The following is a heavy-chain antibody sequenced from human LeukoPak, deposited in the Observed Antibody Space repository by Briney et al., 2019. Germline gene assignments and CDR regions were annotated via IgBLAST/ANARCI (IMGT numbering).Heavy chain of an antibody. CDR3: ATVLHTSMTTWAAFDT. D-gene: IGHD5-18*01. CDR2: LGASGGGT. CDR1: GLTFSNFA. Sequence: GGSLRLSCAASGLTFSNFAMTWVRQTPGKGLEWVSALGASGGGTLYSASVKGRFTISRDNSKNTVSLQMNSLRAEDTALYYCATVLHTSMTTWAAFDTWGQGTMVTVSS. V-gene: IGHV3-23*01. J-gene: IGHJ3*02.